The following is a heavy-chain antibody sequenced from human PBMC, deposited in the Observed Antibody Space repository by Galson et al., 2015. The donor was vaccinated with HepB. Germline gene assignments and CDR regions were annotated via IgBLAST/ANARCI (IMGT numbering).Heavy chain of an antibody. CDR1: GFTFDDHT. Sequence: SLRLSCAASGFTFDDHTMQWVRQVPGKGLNWISLISWDTGSTYYADSVKGRFAISRDNNKNSLYLQMNSLKTEDTAFYYCTRGSQSSGWYASDYWGQGTLVIVSS. CDR3: TRGSQSSGWYASDY. D-gene: IGHD6-19*01. V-gene: IGHV3-43*01. J-gene: IGHJ4*02. CDR2: ISWDTGST.